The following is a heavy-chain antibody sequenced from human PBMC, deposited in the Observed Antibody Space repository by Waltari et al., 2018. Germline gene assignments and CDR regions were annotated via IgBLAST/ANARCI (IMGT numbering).Heavy chain of an antibody. J-gene: IGHJ4*02. CDR3: ARGGSGLNS. CDR1: GGSISNHY. D-gene: IGHD2-15*01. V-gene: IGHV4-59*11. Sequence: QVQLQESGPGLVKPSETLYLTCTVSGGSISNHYWSWIRQPPEKGLEWIGYIYFTGSTNYNPSLKSRVTISVDTSKNQFSLKVTSVTAADTAVYYCARGGSGLNSWGQGTLVTVSS. CDR2: IYFTGST.